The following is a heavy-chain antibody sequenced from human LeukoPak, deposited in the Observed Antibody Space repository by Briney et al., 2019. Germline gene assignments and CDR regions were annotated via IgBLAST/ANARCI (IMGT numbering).Heavy chain of an antibody. J-gene: IGHJ6*03. V-gene: IGHV3-48*03. CDR3: ARGVVRMGYSSGWVSSRAGDYYYYMDV. D-gene: IGHD6-19*01. Sequence: GGSLRLSCAASGFTFSSYEMNWVRQAPGKGLEWASYISTGGSTIYYADSVKGRFTISRDNAKNSLYLQMNSLRAEDTAVYYCARGVVRMGYSSGWVSSRAGDYYYYMDVWGKGTTVTISS. CDR2: ISTGGSTI. CDR1: GFTFSSYE.